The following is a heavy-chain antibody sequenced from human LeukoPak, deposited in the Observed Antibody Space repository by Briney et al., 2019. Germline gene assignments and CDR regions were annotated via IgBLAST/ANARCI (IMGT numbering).Heavy chain of an antibody. V-gene: IGHV1-18*01. CDR2: ISAYKGDT. J-gene: IGHJ4*02. D-gene: IGHD4-23*01. CDR3: AKDFLPVGTPSNYFDY. Sequence: ASVKVSCKTSGNTFSNYGIARVRQAPGQGFEWMGWISAYKGDTIYAQKFQGRVTMTTDTSTTTAYMELRSLRSEDTAVYYCAKDFLPVGTPSNYFDYWGQGTLVTVSS. CDR1: GNTFSNYG.